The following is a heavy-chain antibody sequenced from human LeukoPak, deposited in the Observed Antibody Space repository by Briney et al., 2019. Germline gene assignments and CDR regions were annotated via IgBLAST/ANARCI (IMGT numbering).Heavy chain of an antibody. CDR3: ARDHSSIAWFDP. CDR1: GGSISSYY. D-gene: IGHD6-6*01. V-gene: IGHV4-59*01. J-gene: IGHJ5*02. CDR2: IYYSGST. Sequence: PSETLSLTCTVSGGSISSYYWSWIRQPPGKGLEWIGYIYYSGSTNYNPSLKSRVTISVDTSKNQFSLKLSSVTAAGTAVYYCARDHSSIAWFDPWGKGTLVTVSS.